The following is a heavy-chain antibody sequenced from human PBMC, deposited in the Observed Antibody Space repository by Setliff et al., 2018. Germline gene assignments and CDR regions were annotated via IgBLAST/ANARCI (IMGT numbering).Heavy chain of an antibody. CDR1: GFTVREHH. CDR3: AKNGFGVVALGVNNWFDP. D-gene: IGHD3-10*01. Sequence: LRLSCAVTGFTVREHHISWVRQAPGKGLEWISVMYTGGDTNYADSVKGRFTVSRDNFKNTVDLQMNSLRAEDTAVYYCAKNGFGVVALGVNNWFDPWGQGTLVTVSS. CDR2: MYTGGDT. V-gene: IGHV3-66*02. J-gene: IGHJ5*02.